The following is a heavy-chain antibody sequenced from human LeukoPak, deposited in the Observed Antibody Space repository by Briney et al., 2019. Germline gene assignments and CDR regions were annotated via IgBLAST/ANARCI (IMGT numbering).Heavy chain of an antibody. CDR2: FDPEDGET. J-gene: IGHJ4*02. V-gene: IGHV1-24*01. CDR1: GYTLTELS. Sequence: ASVKVSCKVSGYTLTELSMHWVRQAPGKGLEWMGGFDPEDGETVYAQKFQGRVTMTEDTSTDTAYMELSSLRSEDTAVYYCATDRSDGLRFLEWGQGTLVTVSS. CDR3: ATDRSDGLRFLE. D-gene: IGHD3-3*01.